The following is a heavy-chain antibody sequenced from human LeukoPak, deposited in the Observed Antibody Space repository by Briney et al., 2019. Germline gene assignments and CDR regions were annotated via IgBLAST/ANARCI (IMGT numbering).Heavy chain of an antibody. J-gene: IGHJ3*02. V-gene: IGHV4-59*01. CDR2: IYDSGST. CDR1: XXSIXXXY. Sequence: SXXSIXXXYWSWIRQPPGKGLEWIGYIYDSGSTNYNPSLKSRVTISVDKSKNQFSLKLSSVTAADTAVFYFAXXXXXXXXDIWGXXTXVTVSS. CDR3: AXXXXXXXXDI.